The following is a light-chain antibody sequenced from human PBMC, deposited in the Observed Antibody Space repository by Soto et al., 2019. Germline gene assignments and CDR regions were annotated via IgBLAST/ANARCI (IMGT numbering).Light chain of an antibody. CDR1: QNISNY. Sequence: DIPLTQSSPSLSASVGDTVTITCRSSQNISNYLNWYQQKPGKAHKLLIYDAYNLETGVQSRFSGSGSGTDFTFTIRSLQPEDFATYYCKQYDNPPLTFGGGTKVDIK. CDR2: DAY. V-gene: IGKV1-33*01. J-gene: IGKJ4*01. CDR3: KQYDNPPLT.